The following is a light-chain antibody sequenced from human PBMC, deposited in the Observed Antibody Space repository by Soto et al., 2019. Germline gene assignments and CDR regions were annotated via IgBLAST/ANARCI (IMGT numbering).Light chain of an antibody. CDR2: DAS. CDR3: QQYGSSPLT. Sequence: EIVLTQSPGTVSLSPGERATLSCRASQSVSRHLAWYQQKPGQAPRLLIYDASSRATGVPDRFSGSGSGTDFTLTISRLEPEDFAVYYCQQYGSSPLTFGPGTKVDIK. CDR1: QSVSRH. V-gene: IGKV3-20*01. J-gene: IGKJ3*01.